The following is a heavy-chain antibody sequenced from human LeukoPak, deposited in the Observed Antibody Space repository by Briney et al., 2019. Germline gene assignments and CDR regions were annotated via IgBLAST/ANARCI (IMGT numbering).Heavy chain of an antibody. Sequence: GGSLRLSCAASGFTFSSYTMTWVRQAPGKGLEWVSGISGSGGTTYYADSVKGRFTISRDNPKNTLYLQMNSLRDEDTAVYYCAKGSSLYYYGSGSYCPYWGQGTLVTVSS. CDR1: GFTFSSYT. V-gene: IGHV3-23*01. D-gene: IGHD3-10*01. CDR2: ISGSGGTT. J-gene: IGHJ4*02. CDR3: AKGSSLYYYGSGSYCPY.